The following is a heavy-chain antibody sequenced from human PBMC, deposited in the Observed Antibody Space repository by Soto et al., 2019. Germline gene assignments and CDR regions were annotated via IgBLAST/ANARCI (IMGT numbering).Heavy chain of an antibody. Sequence: PSETLSLTCAVYGKSLSGYYWSWIRQPPGKALEWIGEINHSGNTNYNPSLKSRVTISVDTSKNQLFLHLSSVTAADTAMYYCARHHVRGRTIAGAAEFWGQGTLVTVSS. J-gene: IGHJ4*02. CDR1: GKSLSGYY. D-gene: IGHD1-26*01. CDR2: INHSGNT. CDR3: ARHHVRGRTIAGAAEF. V-gene: IGHV4-34*01.